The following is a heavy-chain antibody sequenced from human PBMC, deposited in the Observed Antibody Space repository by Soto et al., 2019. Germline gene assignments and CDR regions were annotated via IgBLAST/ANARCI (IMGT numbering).Heavy chain of an antibody. D-gene: IGHD6-13*01. CDR2: ISGSGGST. V-gene: IGHV3-23*01. CDR1: GFTFSSYA. J-gene: IGHJ5*02. CDR3: SKDLGSNSSRWNNWFDH. Sequence: GGSLRLSCAASGFTFSSYAMSWVRQAPGKGLEWVSAISGSGGSTYYADSVKGRFTISRDNSKNTLYLQMNSLRAEDAAVYFCSKDLGSNSSRWNNWFDHWGQGTLVTVSS.